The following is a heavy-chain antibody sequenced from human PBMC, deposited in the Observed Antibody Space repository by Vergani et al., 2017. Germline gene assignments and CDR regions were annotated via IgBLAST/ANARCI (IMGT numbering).Heavy chain of an antibody. V-gene: IGHV4-59*10. CDR2: IYTSGST. J-gene: IGHJ6*03. Sequence: QVQLQQWGAGLLKPSETLSLTCAVYGGSLSGYYWSWVRQPAGKGLEWVGRIYTSGSTNYYPALKSRVTMSVDTSKKHFHLQLSSVTAADTAVYYCASYKSIRFVEWSYYYYYWDVWGRGTTVTVSS. CDR1: GGSLSGYY. D-gene: IGHD3-3*01. CDR3: ASYKSIRFVEWSYYYYYWDV.